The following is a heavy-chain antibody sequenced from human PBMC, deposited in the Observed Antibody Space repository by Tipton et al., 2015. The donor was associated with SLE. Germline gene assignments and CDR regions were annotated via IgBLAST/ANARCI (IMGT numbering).Heavy chain of an antibody. Sequence: TLSLTCSVSDGSISDYYWTWIRQPAREGLEWIGRIYASGSTNYNPSLRSRAAMSVDTSKSHFSLKLTSVTAADTAFYYCARIGYSKDDVWGQGTTVTVSS. D-gene: IGHD4-11*01. V-gene: IGHV4-4*07. J-gene: IGHJ6*02. CDR2: IYASGST. CDR3: ARIGYSKDDV. CDR1: DGSISDYY.